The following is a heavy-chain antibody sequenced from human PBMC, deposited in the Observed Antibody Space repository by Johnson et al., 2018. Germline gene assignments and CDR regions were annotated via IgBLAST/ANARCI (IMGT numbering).Heavy chain of an antibody. J-gene: IGHJ4*02. D-gene: IGHD5-24*01. CDR1: GFISGNYW. V-gene: IGHV3-7*01. CDR3: ARTFKDGHSV. CDR2: IKQDGSEK. Sequence: EVQLVETGGDLVQPGRSLRLSCAASGFISGNYWMTWGRQAPGTGLAWVANIKQDGSEKYYVDSVKGRFTISRDNAKNSVLLQMNSLRVEDTGVYYCARTFKDGHSVWGQGTLVTVSS.